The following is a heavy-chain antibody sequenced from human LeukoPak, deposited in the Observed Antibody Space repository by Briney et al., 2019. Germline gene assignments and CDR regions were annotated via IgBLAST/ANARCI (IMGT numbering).Heavy chain of an antibody. J-gene: IGHJ4*02. CDR3: ASYLYYYDSSGSEY. CDR2: ISYTGGA. CDR1: GGSISSSNW. D-gene: IGHD3-22*01. Sequence: SETLSLTCAVSGGSISSSNWWSWVRQPPGKGLEWIGEISYTGGANYNSSLKSRVTISIDESKNQFSLKVTSVTAADTAMYYCASYLYYYDSSGSEYWGQGTLVTVSS. V-gene: IGHV4-4*02.